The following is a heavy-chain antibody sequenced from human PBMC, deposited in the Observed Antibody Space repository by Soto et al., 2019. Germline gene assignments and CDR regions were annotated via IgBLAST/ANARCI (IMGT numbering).Heavy chain of an antibody. CDR3: AKEGGLSGSYYISSSYYFDY. V-gene: IGHV3-30*18. CDR2: ISYDGSNT. J-gene: IGHJ4*02. Sequence: QVQLVESGGGVVQPGRSLRLSCVASGFTFSSYGMHWGRQAPGKGLEWVAIISYDGSNTYYADSVKGRFTISSDNSKTTLYLQMNSLRAEDTSVYYCAKEGGLSGSYYISSSYYFDYWGQGTLVTVSS. CDR1: GFTFSSYG. D-gene: IGHD1-26*01.